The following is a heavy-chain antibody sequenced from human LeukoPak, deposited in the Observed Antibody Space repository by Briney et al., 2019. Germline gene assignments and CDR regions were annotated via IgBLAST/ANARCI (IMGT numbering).Heavy chain of an antibody. Sequence: GGSLRLSCAASGFSFTSYAVHWVRQAPGKGLEWVAVISYNGNDYHYADSVKGRFTISRDNSKNTVYLQINSLGAEDTAVYYCAKSGCSGTRCYVNLWGQGTLVTVSS. CDR1: GFSFTSYA. CDR2: ISYNGNDY. CDR3: AKSGCSGTRCYVNL. J-gene: IGHJ4*02. V-gene: IGHV3-30*18. D-gene: IGHD2-2*01.